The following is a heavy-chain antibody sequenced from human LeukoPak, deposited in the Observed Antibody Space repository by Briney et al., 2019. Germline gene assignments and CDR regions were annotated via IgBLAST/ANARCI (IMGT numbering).Heavy chain of an antibody. Sequence: PGGSLRLSCAASGFTFSSYAMSWVRQAPGKGLEWVSAISGSGGSTYYADSVKGRFTISRDNSKNTLYLQMNSLRAEDTAVYYYAKASWYPTPGSRGLDYWGQGTLVTVSS. CDR3: AKASWYPTPGSRGLDY. J-gene: IGHJ4*02. CDR1: GFTFSSYA. D-gene: IGHD6-13*01. V-gene: IGHV3-23*01. CDR2: ISGSGGST.